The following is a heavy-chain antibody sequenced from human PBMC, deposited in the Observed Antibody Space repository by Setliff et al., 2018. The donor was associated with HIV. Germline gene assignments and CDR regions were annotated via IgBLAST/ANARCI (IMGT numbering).Heavy chain of an antibody. CDR3: ARNFGLSPSGKYYYYYGMDI. CDR1: GYTFRSYA. J-gene: IGHJ6*02. D-gene: IGHD3-10*01. Sequence: ASVKVSCKASGYTFRSYAMHWVRQAPGQGLEWLGWVNPNSGDAIYAQNFQGRVTMTRDTSINAAYMELRGLRSDDTAVYYCARNFGLSPSGKYYYYYGMDIWGQGTTVTVSS. CDR2: VNPNSGDA. V-gene: IGHV1-2*02.